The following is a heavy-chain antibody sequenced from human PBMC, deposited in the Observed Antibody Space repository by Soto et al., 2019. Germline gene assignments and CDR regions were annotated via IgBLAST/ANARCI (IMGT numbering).Heavy chain of an antibody. J-gene: IGHJ4*02. CDR3: ARDGDYYDSSGKGMRPLQPFDY. Sequence: ASVKVSCKASGYTFTSYAISWVRQAPRQGLEWMGWISAYNGNTNYAQKLQGRVTMTTDTSTSTAYMELRSLRSDDTAVYYCARDGDYYDSSGKGMRPLQPFDYWGQGTLVTVS. CDR2: ISAYNGNT. V-gene: IGHV1-18*01. D-gene: IGHD3-22*01. CDR1: GYTFTSYA.